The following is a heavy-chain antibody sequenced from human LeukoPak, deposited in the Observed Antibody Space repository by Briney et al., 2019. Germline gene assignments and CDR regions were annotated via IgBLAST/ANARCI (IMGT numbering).Heavy chain of an antibody. D-gene: IGHD4-17*01. CDR3: AKHYGDYRVDY. Sequence: PGRSLRLSCAASGFTFSSYAMHWVRQAPGKGLEWVAVISYDGSNKYYADSVKGRFTISRDNSKNTLYLQMNSLGAEDTAVYYCAKHYGDYRVDYWGQGTLVTASS. CDR2: ISYDGSNK. J-gene: IGHJ4*02. CDR1: GFTFSSYA. V-gene: IGHV3-30-3*02.